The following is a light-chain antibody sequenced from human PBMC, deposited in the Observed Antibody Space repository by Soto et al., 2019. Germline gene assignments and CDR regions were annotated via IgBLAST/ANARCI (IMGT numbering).Light chain of an antibody. Sequence: QAVVTQPPSVSGAPGQRVTISCTGSSSNIGATYHVHWYQQLPGTAPKLLIYGNSNRPSGVPDRFSGSKSGTSASLAITGLHAEDEADYYCQSYDSSLSGSVFGGGTKLTVL. J-gene: IGLJ3*02. CDR3: QSYDSSLSGSV. V-gene: IGLV1-40*01. CDR1: SSNIGATYH. CDR2: GNS.